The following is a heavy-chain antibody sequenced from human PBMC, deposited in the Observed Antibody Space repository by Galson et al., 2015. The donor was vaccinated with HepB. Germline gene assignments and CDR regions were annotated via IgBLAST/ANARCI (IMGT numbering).Heavy chain of an antibody. J-gene: IGHJ3*02. CDR2: ISWNSGSI. Sequence: SLRLSCAASGFTFDDYAMHWVRQAPGKGLEWVSGISWNSGSIGYADSVKGRFTISRDNAKNSLYLQMNSLRAEDTALYYCAKDRSGYDQGPDAFDIWGQGTMVTVSS. D-gene: IGHD5-12*01. CDR3: AKDRSGYDQGPDAFDI. V-gene: IGHV3-9*01. CDR1: GFTFDDYA.